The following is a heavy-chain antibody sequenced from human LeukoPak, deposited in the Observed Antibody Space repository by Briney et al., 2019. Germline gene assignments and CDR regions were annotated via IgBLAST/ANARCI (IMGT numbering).Heavy chain of an antibody. CDR1: GFXFSNYA. J-gene: IGHJ3*01. V-gene: IGHV3-30-3*01. Sequence: GGSLRLSCAASGFXFSNYAVHWVRQAPGKGLEWVALISDDGNNKYYTTSLKGRLTISRDNSKNTLYLQMNSLRAADTAVYYCATRTSGAFDFWGQGTMVIVS. CDR2: ISDDGNNK. CDR3: ATRTSGAFDF.